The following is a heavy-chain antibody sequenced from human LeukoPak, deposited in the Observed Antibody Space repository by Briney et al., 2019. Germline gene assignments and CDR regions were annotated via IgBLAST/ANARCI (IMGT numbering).Heavy chain of an antibody. J-gene: IGHJ4*02. V-gene: IGHV3-23*01. CDR1: GFTFSSYA. CDR2: ISGSGGST. D-gene: IGHD6-13*01. CDR3: ATIAAAGNYFDY. Sequence: GGSLRLSCAASGFTFSSYAMSWVRQAPGKGLEWVSAISGSGGSTYYADSVKGRFTIPRDNSKNTLYLQMNSLRAEDTAVYYCATIAAAGNYFDYWGQGTLVTVSS.